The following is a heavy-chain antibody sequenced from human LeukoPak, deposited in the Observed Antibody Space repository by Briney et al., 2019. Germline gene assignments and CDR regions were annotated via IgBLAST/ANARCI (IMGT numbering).Heavy chain of an antibody. V-gene: IGHV3-20*04. CDR2: INWNGGST. D-gene: IGHD1-26*01. CDR1: GFTLDDYG. CDR3: ARGEGDGNFDY. J-gene: IGHJ4*02. Sequence: GGSLRLSCAASGFTLDDYGMSWVRQAPGKGLEWVSGINWNGGSTGYADSVKGRFTVSRDNAKNSLYLQMNSLRAEDTALYYCARGEGDGNFDYWGQGTLVTVSP.